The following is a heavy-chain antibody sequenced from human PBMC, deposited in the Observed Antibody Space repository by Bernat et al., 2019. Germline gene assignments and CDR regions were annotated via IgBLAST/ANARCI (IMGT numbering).Heavy chain of an antibody. CDR2: FRRTTDGGTM. CDR1: GFTFSNAW. V-gene: IGHV3-15*01. D-gene: IGHD1-1*01. CDR3: AADVPRPLAQSDF. Sequence: EVQLVESGGGLVKPGGSLRLSCAASGFTFSNAWMSWVRQAPGKGLEWVGRFRRTTDGGTMEYAAPVKGRFTISRDDSKSTLFLQMNSLQIDDTAVYYCAADVPRPLAQSDFWGQGTLVTVSS. J-gene: IGHJ4*02.